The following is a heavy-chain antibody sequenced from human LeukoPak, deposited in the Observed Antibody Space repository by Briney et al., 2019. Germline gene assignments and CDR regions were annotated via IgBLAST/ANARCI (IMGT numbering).Heavy chain of an antibody. CDR3: ARDDYYGSGSSNDY. D-gene: IGHD3-10*01. V-gene: IGHV3-53*01. Sequence: PGGSLRLSCAASGFTVSRNYMSWVRQTPGKGLEWVSVIYSGGSTDYADSVKGRFTISRDNSKNTLYLQMSSLRAEDTAVYYCARDDYYGSGSSNDYWGQGTLVTVSS. CDR2: IYSGGST. J-gene: IGHJ4*02. CDR1: GFTVSRNY.